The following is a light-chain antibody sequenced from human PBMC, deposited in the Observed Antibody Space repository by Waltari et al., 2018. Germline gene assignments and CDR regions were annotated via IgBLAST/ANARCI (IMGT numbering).Light chain of an antibody. CDR3: MQGTHWPPWT. J-gene: IGKJ1*01. Sequence: DVVMTQSPLSLPVTLGQPASISCKSSQSLVHSDGKTYLNWFQHRPGQAPRRLIYKVSNRDSGVPDRFSGSGSGTDFTLKSSRVEAEDVGVYYCMQGTHWPPWTFGQGTKVEIK. CDR1: QSLVHSDGKTY. V-gene: IGKV2-30*02. CDR2: KVS.